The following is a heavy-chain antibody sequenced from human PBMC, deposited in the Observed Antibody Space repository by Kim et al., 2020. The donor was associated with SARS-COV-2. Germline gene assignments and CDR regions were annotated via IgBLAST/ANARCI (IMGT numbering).Heavy chain of an antibody. Sequence: GGSLRLSCAASGFTFSSYAMSWLRQAPGKGLEWVSAISGSGGSTYYADSVKGRFTISRDNSKNTLYLQMNSLRAEDTAVYYCAKYDRGVPWAGMDVWGQGTTVTVSS. CDR1: GFTFSSYA. J-gene: IGHJ6*02. CDR2: ISGSGGST. D-gene: IGHD3-10*02. CDR3: AKYDRGVPWAGMDV. V-gene: IGHV3-23*01.